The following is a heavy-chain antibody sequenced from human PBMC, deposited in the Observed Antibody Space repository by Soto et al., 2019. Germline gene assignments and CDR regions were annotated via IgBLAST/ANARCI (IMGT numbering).Heavy chain of an antibody. Sequence: GGSLRLSCAASRFTFSDYYMSWIRQAPGKGLEWVAYISDTSSIVYYADSVKGRFTISRDDAKNSLYLQMDSLRADDTAVYYCARAGRGYYGSGSYSGIDFWGPGTLVTVSS. CDR2: ISDTSSIV. V-gene: IGHV3-11*01. CDR3: ARAGRGYYGSGSYSGIDF. D-gene: IGHD3-10*01. J-gene: IGHJ4*02. CDR1: RFTFSDYY.